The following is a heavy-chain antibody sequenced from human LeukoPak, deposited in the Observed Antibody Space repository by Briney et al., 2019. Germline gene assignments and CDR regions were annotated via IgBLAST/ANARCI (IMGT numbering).Heavy chain of an antibody. J-gene: IGHJ4*02. CDR3: AAELSNPRMGASYLDS. V-gene: IGHV1-58*01. Sequence: SVTVSCKASGFTSTNFAVQWVRQARGQRLEWIGWIIVGSGATKCAQDFQERVTITRDLSTSTLYMGLRSLTSEDTAVYYCAAELSNPRMGASYLDSWGQGTLVIVSS. CDR1: GFTSTNFA. D-gene: IGHD3-16*01. CDR2: IIVGSGAT.